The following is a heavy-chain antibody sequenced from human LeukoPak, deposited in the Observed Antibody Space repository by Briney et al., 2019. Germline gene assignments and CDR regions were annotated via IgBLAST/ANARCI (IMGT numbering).Heavy chain of an antibody. J-gene: IGHJ4*02. CDR3: AREAAAGTTSFDY. CDR2: INPSGGRT. CDR1: GNGNTFTSYY. Sequence: ASVKVSCKASGNGNTFTSYYMHWVRQAPGQGLEWMGIINPSGGRTRHAQKFQGRVTMTRDTSTSTLYMELSSLRSEDTAVYYCAREAAAGTTSFDYWGQGTLVTVSS. V-gene: IGHV1-46*01. D-gene: IGHD6-13*01.